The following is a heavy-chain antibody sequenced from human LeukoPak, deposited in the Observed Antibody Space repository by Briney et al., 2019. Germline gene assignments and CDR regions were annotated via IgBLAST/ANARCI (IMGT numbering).Heavy chain of an antibody. J-gene: IGHJ4*02. D-gene: IGHD3-22*01. V-gene: IGHV3-21*01. Sequence: GGSLRLSCAASGFTFSSYIMNWVRQAPGKGLEWVSSISSSSSYIYYADSVKGRFTISRDNAKNSLYLQMNSLRAEDTAVYYCARELGYYHDSSGLYYFDYWGQGTLVTVSS. CDR1: GFTFSSYI. CDR2: ISSSSSYI. CDR3: ARELGYYHDSSGLYYFDY.